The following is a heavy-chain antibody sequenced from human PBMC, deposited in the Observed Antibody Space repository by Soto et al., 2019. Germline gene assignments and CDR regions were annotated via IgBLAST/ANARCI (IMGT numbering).Heavy chain of an antibody. Sequence: QVQLVESGGGVVHPGRSLRLSCAASGFTFTTYSMHWVRQAPGKGLEWVAVISNDGSKKYYAHSVKGRLTISRDNSKNPLYLEMNSLRAEDTAVYYCARAGQHLAVFDYWGQGALVTVSS. V-gene: IGHV3-30-3*01. CDR3: ARAGQHLAVFDY. J-gene: IGHJ4*02. D-gene: IGHD6-13*01. CDR2: ISNDGSKK. CDR1: GFTFTTYS.